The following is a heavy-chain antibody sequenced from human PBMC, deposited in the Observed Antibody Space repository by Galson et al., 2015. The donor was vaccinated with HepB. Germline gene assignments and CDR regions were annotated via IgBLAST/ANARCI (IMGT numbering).Heavy chain of an antibody. D-gene: IGHD3-3*01. CDR1: GFALSTYS. V-gene: IGHV3-21*04. Sequence: SLRLSCAASGFALSTYSMNWVRQAPGKGLEWVSSISSTSWSIYYADSVKGRFTISRDNAKNSLYLQMNSLRVEDTAVYYCMGDEKGRGFGFADLWGQGTLVTLS. CDR2: ISSTSWSI. CDR3: MGDEKGRGFGFADL. J-gene: IGHJ5*02.